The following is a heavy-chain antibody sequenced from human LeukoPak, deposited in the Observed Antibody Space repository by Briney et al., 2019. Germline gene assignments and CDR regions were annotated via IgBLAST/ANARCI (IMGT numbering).Heavy chain of an antibody. CDR3: GRQGGYKSPCDY. V-gene: IGHV4-59*08. Sequence: SETLSLTCTVSGGSISSYYWSWLRQPPGKGLEWVGYIYYSESTNYNPSLKSRVTISVDTSKNQFSLKLSSVTAADTAVYYWGRQGGYKSPCDYWGQGTLVTVSS. J-gene: IGHJ4*02. D-gene: IGHD1-14*01. CDR1: GGSISSYY. CDR2: IYYSEST.